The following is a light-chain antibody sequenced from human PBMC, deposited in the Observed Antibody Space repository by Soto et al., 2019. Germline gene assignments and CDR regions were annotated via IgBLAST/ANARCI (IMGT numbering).Light chain of an antibody. V-gene: IGLV2-14*01. CDR1: NSDVGAYNY. CDR2: DVT. Sequence: QSALTQPASVSGSPGQSITISCTGTNSDVGAYNYVSWYQQHPGKAPKLMIYDVTYRPSGVSNRFSGSKSGNTASLTISGLQAEDEADYYCSSYTRSSTQVFGGGTKVTVL. CDR3: SSYTRSSTQV. J-gene: IGLJ2*01.